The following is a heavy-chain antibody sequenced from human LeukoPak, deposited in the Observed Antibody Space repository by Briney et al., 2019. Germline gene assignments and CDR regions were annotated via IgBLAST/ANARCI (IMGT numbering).Heavy chain of an antibody. CDR2: IKSKTDGETT. J-gene: IGHJ4*02. V-gene: IGHV3-15*01. Sequence: GGSLRLSCAASGFTFSDAWMNWVRQAPGKGLEWVGRIKSKTDGETTENAASVKGRFTISRDDSKNTLYLQMNSLKTEDTAVYYCTASMEVSTYFDYWGQGTLVTVSS. D-gene: IGHD5/OR15-5a*01. CDR3: TASMEVSTYFDY. CDR1: GFTFSDAW.